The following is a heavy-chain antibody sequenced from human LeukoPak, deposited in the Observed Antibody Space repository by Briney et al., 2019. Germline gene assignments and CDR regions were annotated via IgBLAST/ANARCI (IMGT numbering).Heavy chain of an antibody. J-gene: IGHJ3*02. V-gene: IGHV4-61*02. CDR2: IYTSGST. CDR3: ARTSSRGFIVTPGDAFDI. CDR1: GGSISSGSYY. D-gene: IGHD3-10*01. Sequence: SETLSLTCTVSGGSISSGSYYWRWVRQHAGKGLEWIGRIYTSGSTNYNPSLKSRVTISVDTSKHQFSLKLSSVTAAATAVYYCARTSSRGFIVTPGDAFDIGGQGTMVTVSS.